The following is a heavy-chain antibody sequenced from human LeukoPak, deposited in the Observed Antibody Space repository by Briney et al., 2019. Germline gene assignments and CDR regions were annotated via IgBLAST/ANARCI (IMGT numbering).Heavy chain of an antibody. CDR3: ARPLFCSSTSCGAIDY. D-gene: IGHD2-2*01. Sequence: GGSLRLSCAASGFTFSGYVMTWVRQAPGKGLECVSSITFSSSHIYYADSVKGRFTISRDNAKNTLYLQMNSLRAEDTAVYYCARPLFCSSTSCGAIDYWGQGTLVTVSS. CDR2: ITFSSSHI. V-gene: IGHV3-21*01. CDR1: GFTFSGYV. J-gene: IGHJ4*02.